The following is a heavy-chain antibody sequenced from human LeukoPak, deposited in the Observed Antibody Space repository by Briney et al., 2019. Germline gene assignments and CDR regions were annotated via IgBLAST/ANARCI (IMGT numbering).Heavy chain of an antibody. Sequence: SEAVSLAFAVAGGSISSSNWWSWVRQAPGKGLEWIGEIYHSGSTNYNPSLKGRVTISVDKSNNQFSLKLSSVTAADTAVYYCATTPLGYCSSTSCSFDYWGQGTLVTVSS. J-gene: IGHJ4*02. D-gene: IGHD2-2*01. CDR2: IYHSGST. V-gene: IGHV4-4*02. CDR1: GGSISSSNW. CDR3: ATTPLGYCSSTSCSFDY.